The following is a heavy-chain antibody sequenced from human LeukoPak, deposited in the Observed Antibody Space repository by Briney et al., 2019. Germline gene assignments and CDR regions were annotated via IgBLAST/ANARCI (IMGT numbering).Heavy chain of an antibody. CDR1: GGSFSGYY. CDR2: INHSGST. CDR3: ARGRGDYDYVWGSYRLYYFDY. D-gene: IGHD3-16*02. Sequence: PSETLSLTCAVYGGSFSGYYWSWIRQPPGKGLEWIGEINHSGSTNYNPSLKSRVTISVDTSKNQFSLKLSSVTAADTAVYYCARGRGDYDYVWGSYRLYYFDYWGQGTLVTVSS. V-gene: IGHV4-34*01. J-gene: IGHJ4*02.